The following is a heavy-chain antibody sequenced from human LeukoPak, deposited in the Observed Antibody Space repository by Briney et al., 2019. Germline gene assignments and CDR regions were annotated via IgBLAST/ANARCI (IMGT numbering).Heavy chain of an antibody. CDR3: ARRAGAYSHPYDY. D-gene: IGHD4/OR15-4a*01. CDR1: GFTFSTYA. V-gene: IGHV3-23*01. J-gene: IGHJ4*02. Sequence: GGSLRLSCAASGFTFSTYAMSWVRQPPGKGLEWVSAFSGSGGSTYYADSVKGRFTTSRDNSKNTLYLQMNSLRAEDTAVYYCARRAGAYSHPYDYWGQGTLVTVSS. CDR2: FSGSGGST.